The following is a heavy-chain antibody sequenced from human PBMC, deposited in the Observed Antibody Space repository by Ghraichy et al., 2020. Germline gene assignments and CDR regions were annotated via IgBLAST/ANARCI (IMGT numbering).Heavy chain of an antibody. V-gene: IGHV3-9*01. CDR1: GFTFDDYA. CDR2: ISWNSGRI. CDR3: ANDKYSYFYGMDV. Sequence: GGSLRLSCAASGFTFDDYAMHWVRQAPGKGLEWVSGISWNSGRIGYADSVKGRFTISRDNAKNSLYLQMNSLRPEDTALYYCANDKYSYFYGMDVWGQGTTVTVSS. J-gene: IGHJ6*02.